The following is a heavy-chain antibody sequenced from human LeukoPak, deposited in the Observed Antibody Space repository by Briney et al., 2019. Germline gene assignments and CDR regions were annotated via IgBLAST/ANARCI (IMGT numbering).Heavy chain of an antibody. V-gene: IGHV1-8*01. CDR2: MNPNSGNT. CDR1: GYTFTSYD. J-gene: IGHJ6*02. D-gene: IGHD6-19*01. CDR3: ARARIAVAGGFYYYYGMDV. Sequence: ASVKVSCKASGYTFTSYDINWVRQATGQGLEWMGWMNPNSGNTGYAQKFQGRVTMTRNTSISTAYMELSSLRSEDTAVYYCARARIAVAGGFYYYYGMDVWGQGTTVTVTS.